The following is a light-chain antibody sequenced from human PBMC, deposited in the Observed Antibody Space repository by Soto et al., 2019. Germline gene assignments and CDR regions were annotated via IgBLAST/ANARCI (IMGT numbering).Light chain of an antibody. V-gene: IGKV3-20*01. Sequence: EIVLTQSPGTLSLSPGERATLSCRASQSVSSSYLAWYQQKPGQAPRLLIYGASSRATGIPDRFSGNGSGTDFTLTISRLEPEDFAVYYCQQYGSSRTFGQGTKVEIK. CDR3: QQYGSSRT. J-gene: IGKJ1*01. CDR2: GAS. CDR1: QSVSSSY.